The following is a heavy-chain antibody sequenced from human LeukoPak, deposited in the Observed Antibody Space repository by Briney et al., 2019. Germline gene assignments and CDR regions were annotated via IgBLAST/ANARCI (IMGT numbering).Heavy chain of an antibody. V-gene: IGHV4-31*03. Sequence: PSQTLSLTCTVSGGSISSGGSYWSWIRQHPGKGLEWIGYIYYSGNTNYNPSLKSRVTMSVDTSKNQFSLKLSSVTAADTAVYYCARRARLGSNWFDPWGQGTLVTVSS. CDR3: ARRARLGSNWFDP. D-gene: IGHD3-10*01. J-gene: IGHJ5*02. CDR1: GGSISSGGSY. CDR2: IYYSGNT.